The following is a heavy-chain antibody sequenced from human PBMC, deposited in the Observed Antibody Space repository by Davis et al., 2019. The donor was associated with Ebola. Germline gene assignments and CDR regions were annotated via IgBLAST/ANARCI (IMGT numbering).Heavy chain of an antibody. CDR2: IKQDGSEK. Sequence: PGGSLRLSCAAFGFTFSSYWMSCVRQAPGKGLEWVANIKQDGSEKYYVDSVKGRFTISRDNAKNSLYLQMNSLRAEDTAVYYCARGPTYLSWGQGTLVTVSS. D-gene: IGHD2/OR15-2a*01. CDR3: ARGPTYLS. CDR1: GFTFSSYW. V-gene: IGHV3-7*03. J-gene: IGHJ4*02.